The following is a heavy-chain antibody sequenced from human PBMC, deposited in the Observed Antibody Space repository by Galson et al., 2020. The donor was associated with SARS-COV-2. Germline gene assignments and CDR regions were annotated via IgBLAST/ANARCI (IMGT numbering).Heavy chain of an antibody. CDR1: GTSISSGSYS. CDR3: ARLHYGEYAPVAFDI. V-gene: IGHV4-30-2*01. J-gene: IGHJ3*02. D-gene: IGHD4-17*01. CDR2: ISHSGGT. Sequence: SETLSLTCAVSGTSISSGSYSWNWIRQPPGKGLEWIGYISHSGGTYYNPSLKSRVTISGDRSKNQFSLRLSSVTAADTAVYYCARLHYGEYAPVAFDIWGPGTRVTV.